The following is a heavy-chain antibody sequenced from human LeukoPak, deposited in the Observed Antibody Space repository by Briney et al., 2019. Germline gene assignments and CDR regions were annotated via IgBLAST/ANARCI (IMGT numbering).Heavy chain of an antibody. CDR2: IYYSGST. V-gene: IGHV4-59*01. CDR3: ARDRVRQLGYFDY. J-gene: IGHJ4*02. Sequence: SETLSLTCTVPGGSISSYYWSWIRQPPGKGLEWIGYIYYSGSTNYNPSLKSRVTISVDTSKNQFSLKLSSVTAADTAVYYCARDRVRQLGYFDYWGQGTLVTVSS. CDR1: GGSISSYY. D-gene: IGHD6-13*01.